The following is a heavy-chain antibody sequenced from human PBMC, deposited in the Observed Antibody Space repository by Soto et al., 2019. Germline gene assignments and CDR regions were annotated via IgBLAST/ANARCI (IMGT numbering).Heavy chain of an antibody. V-gene: IGHV3-30*03. CDR2: ISYDGSLQ. J-gene: IGHJ4*02. CDR1: GFAFSSYG. D-gene: IGHD5-18*01. Sequence: QAQLVESGGGVVQPGRSLRLSCAASGFAFSSYGMHWVRQAPGTGVEWVAVISYDGSLQHYADSVKGRFTISRDNSKNMVLLQMSSLRAEDTAVYYCVSDRGYGHASVPYSWGQGTLVSVSS. CDR3: VSDRGYGHASVPYS.